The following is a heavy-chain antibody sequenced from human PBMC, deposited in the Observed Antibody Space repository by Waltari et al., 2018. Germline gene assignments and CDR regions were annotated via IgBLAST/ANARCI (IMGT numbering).Heavy chain of an antibody. CDR2: IYHSGST. CDR3: ASALGYCSGGSCYPDY. J-gene: IGHJ4*02. CDR1: GYSISSGYY. V-gene: IGHV4-38-2*01. D-gene: IGHD2-15*01. Sequence: QVQLQESGPGLVKPSENLSLTCPVSGYSISSGYYWGWIRQPPGKGLEWIGSIYHSGSTYYNPSLKSRVTISVDTSKNQFSLKLSSVTAADTAVYYCASALGYCSGGSCYPDYWGQGTLVTVSS.